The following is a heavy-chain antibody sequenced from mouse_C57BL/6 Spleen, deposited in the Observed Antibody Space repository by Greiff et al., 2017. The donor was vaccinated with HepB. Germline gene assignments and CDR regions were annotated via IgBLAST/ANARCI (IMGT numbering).Heavy chain of an antibody. Sequence: EVQGVESGPELVKPGASVKISCKASGYSFTGYYMNWVKQSPEKSLEWIGEINPSTGGTTYNQKFKAKATLTVDKSSSTAYMQLKSLTSEDSAVYYCAREDIYYDYDGYFDVWGTGTTVTVSS. CDR3: AREDIYYDYDGYFDV. D-gene: IGHD2-4*01. J-gene: IGHJ1*03. CDR1: GYSFTGYY. V-gene: IGHV1-42*01. CDR2: INPSTGGT.